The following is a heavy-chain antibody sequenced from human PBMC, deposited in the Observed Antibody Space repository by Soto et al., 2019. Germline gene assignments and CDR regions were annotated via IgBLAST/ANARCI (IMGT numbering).Heavy chain of an antibody. V-gene: IGHV4-59*08. CDR2: IYYSGST. J-gene: IGHJ5*02. Sequence: SETLSLTCTVSGGSISSYYWSWIRQPPGKGLEWIGYIYYSGSTNYNPSLKSRVTISVDTSKNQFSLKLSSVTAADTAVYYCARTSGSYYITTGWFDPWGQGTLVTVS. CDR1: GGSISSYY. CDR3: ARTSGSYYITTGWFDP. D-gene: IGHD3-10*01.